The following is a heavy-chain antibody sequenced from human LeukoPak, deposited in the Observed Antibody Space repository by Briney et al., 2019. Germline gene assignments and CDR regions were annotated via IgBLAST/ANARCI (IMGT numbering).Heavy chain of an antibody. D-gene: IGHD3-3*01. CDR3: ARDPNLLDWSGYTYVPIDY. CDR1: GYTFTGYY. J-gene: IGHJ4*02. V-gene: IGHV1-2*02. CDR2: INPNSGGT. Sequence: ASVKVSCKASGYTFTGYYMHWVRQAPGQGLEWMGWINPNSGGTNYAQKFQGRVTMTRDTSISTAYMELSRLRSDDTAVYYCARDPNLLDWSGYTYVPIDYWGQGTLVTVSS.